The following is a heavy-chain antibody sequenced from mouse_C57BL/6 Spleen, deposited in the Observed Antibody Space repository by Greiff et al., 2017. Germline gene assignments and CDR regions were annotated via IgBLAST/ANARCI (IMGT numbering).Heavy chain of an antibody. V-gene: IGHV1-9*01. CDR3: AREEGIYYDYDGYYFDY. CDR2: ILPGSGST. Sequence: QVQLQQSGAELMKPGASVKLSCKATGYTFTGYWIEWVKQRPGHGLEWIGEILPGSGSTNYNEKFKGKAPFTADTSSNTAYMQLSSLTTEDSAIYYCAREEGIYYDYDGYYFDYWGQGTTLTVSS. D-gene: IGHD2-4*01. CDR1: GYTFTGYW. J-gene: IGHJ2*01.